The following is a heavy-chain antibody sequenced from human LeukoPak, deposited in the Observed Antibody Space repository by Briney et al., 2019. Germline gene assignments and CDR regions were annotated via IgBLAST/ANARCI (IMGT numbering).Heavy chain of an antibody. CDR2: IYYSGST. CDR1: GGSIGSSSYY. V-gene: IGHV4-39*07. CDR3: ATAVAVAGTRYFDY. Sequence: SETLSLTCTVSGGSIGSSSYYWGWIRQPPGKGLEWIGSIYYSGSTYYNPSLKSRVTISVDTSKNQFSLKLSSVTAADTAVYYCATAVAVAGTRYFDYWGQGTLVTVSS. J-gene: IGHJ4*02. D-gene: IGHD6-19*01.